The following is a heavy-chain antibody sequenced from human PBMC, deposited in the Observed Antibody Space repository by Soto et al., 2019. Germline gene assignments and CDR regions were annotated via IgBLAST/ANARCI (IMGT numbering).Heavy chain of an antibody. CDR1: GGSISSYY. CDR2: IYYSGST. J-gene: IGHJ2*01. V-gene: IGHV4-59*08. D-gene: IGHD4-17*01. Sequence: QVQLQESGPGLVKPSETLSLTCTVSGGSISSYYWSWIRQPPGKGLEWIGYIYYSGSTNYNPSLKSRVTISVDTSKNQFSLKLSSVTAADTAVYYCARRRYGDYERYFDLWGRGTLVTVSS. CDR3: ARRRYGDYERYFDL.